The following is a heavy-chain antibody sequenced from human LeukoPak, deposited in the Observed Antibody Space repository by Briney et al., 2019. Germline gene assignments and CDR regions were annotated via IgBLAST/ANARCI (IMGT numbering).Heavy chain of an antibody. CDR3: ARDAGHQLSRRNYYAMDV. V-gene: IGHV4-39*07. D-gene: IGHD1-1*01. Sequence: SETLSLTCTVSGGSISSSSYYWGWIRQPPGKELEWIGSIYSGGSSYYNPSLKSRVTISVDTSNNQFSLKVNSVTAADTAVYYCARDAGHQLSRRNYYAMDVWGQGTTVIVSS. CDR1: GGSISSSSYY. J-gene: IGHJ6*02. CDR2: IYSGGSS.